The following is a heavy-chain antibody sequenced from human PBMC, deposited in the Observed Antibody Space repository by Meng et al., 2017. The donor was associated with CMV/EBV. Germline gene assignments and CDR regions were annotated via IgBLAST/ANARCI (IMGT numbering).Heavy chain of an antibody. CDR1: GFTFSSYA. J-gene: IGHJ4*02. Sequence: QVRLGGSGGGVVQPGSSLRLSCAASGFTFSSYAMHWVRQAPGKGLEWVAVISYDGSNKYYADSVKGRFTISRDNSKNTLYLQMNSLRAEDTAVYYCAREDACYWGQGTLVTVSS. CDR3: AREDACY. V-gene: IGHV3-30-3*01. CDR2: ISYDGSNK.